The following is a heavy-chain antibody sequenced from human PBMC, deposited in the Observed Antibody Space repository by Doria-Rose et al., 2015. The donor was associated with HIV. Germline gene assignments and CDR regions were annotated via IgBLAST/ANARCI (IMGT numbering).Heavy chain of an antibody. Sequence: VTLKESGPVLVKPTETLTLTCTVSGVSLSSPGMGVSWIRQPPGKALEWLANIFTDDERSYETSRKSRLTISRGTSKGQVVLTMTDMDPVDTATYYCARIKSSRWYHKYYFDFWGQGPLVIVSA. CDR1: GVSLSSPGMG. J-gene: IGHJ4*02. CDR3: ARIKSSRWYHKYYFDF. CDR2: IFTDDER. V-gene: IGHV2-26*01. D-gene: IGHD6-13*01.